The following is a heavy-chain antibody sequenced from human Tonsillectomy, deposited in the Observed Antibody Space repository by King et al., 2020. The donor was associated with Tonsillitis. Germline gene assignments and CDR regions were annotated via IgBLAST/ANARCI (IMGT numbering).Heavy chain of an antibody. Sequence: VQLVESGGGLVQPGGSLRLSCVVSGFSFSSNAMTWVRQAPGKGLEWVSTINSGGRTYYADSVKGRFTISRDNSKNTLHLQMNSLRAEDTAVYYCAKDYCHGCNCYAPIIFDYWGQGTLVTVSS. CDR3: AKDYCHGCNCYAPIIFDY. CDR1: GFSFSSNA. V-gene: IGHV3-23*04. J-gene: IGHJ4*02. D-gene: IGHD2-15*01. CDR2: INSGGRT.